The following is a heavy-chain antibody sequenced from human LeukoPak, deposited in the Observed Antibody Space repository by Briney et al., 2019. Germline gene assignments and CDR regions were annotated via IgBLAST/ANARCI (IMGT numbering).Heavy chain of an antibody. CDR3: ARGGGYCSSTSCSGVDY. CDR1: GGTFSSYA. CDR2: IIPIFGTA. J-gene: IGHJ4*02. D-gene: IGHD2-2*01. Sequence: ASVKVSCKASGGTFSSYAISWVRQAPGQGLEWMGGIIPIFGTANYAQKFQGRVTITGDESTSTAYMELSSLRSEDTAVYYCARGGGYCSSTSCSGVDYWGQGTLVTVSS. V-gene: IGHV1-69*13.